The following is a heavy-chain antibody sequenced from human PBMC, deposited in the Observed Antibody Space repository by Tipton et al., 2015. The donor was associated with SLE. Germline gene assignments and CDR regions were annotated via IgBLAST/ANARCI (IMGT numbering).Heavy chain of an antibody. J-gene: IGHJ4*02. CDR3: AREPVAGTDY. CDR1: GGSISSSSYY. Sequence: TLSLTCTVSGGSISSSSYYWGWIRQPPGKGLEWIGSIYHSGSTYYNPSLKSRVTISVDTSKNQFSLKLSSVTAADTAVYYCAREPVAGTDYWGQGTLVTVSS. D-gene: IGHD6-19*01. CDR2: IYHSGST. V-gene: IGHV4-39*07.